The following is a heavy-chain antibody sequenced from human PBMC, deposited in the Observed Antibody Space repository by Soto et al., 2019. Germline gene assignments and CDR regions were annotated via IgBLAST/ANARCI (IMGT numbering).Heavy chain of an antibody. J-gene: IGHJ5*02. CDR1: GYTFTSYG. V-gene: IGHV1-3*01. Sequence: ASVKVSCKASGYTFTSYGIHWVRQAPGQRLEWMGWLNAANGDTIYSPKFQGRVTIIRDTSASTAYMELSSLRSEDTAVYYCVRRHVSATGIDWFDPWGQGTLVTV. D-gene: IGHD6-13*01. CDR2: LNAANGDT. CDR3: VRRHVSATGIDWFDP.